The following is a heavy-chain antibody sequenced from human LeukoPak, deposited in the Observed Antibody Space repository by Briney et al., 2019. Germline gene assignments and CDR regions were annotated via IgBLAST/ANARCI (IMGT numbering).Heavy chain of an antibody. Sequence: SETLSLTCAVSGGSISSSNWWSWVRQPPGKGLEWIGEIYHSGSTNYNPSLKSRVTISVDKSKNQFSLKLSSVTAADTAVYYCARLNYYDSSGYALNWYFDLWGRGTLVTVSS. J-gene: IGHJ2*01. CDR2: IYHSGST. V-gene: IGHV4-4*02. CDR1: GGSISSSNW. D-gene: IGHD3-22*01. CDR3: ARLNYYDSSGYALNWYFDL.